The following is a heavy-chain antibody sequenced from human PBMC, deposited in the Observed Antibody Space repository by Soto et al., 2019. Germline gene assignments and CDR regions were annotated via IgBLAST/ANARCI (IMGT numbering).Heavy chain of an antibody. J-gene: IGHJ4*02. CDR3: ARDPDLIEAAGNYFDY. CDR2: VSFDGVNK. CDR1: GFTLNTYS. D-gene: IGHD6-13*01. Sequence: GGSLRLSCSVSGFTLNTYSMHWVRQAPGKGLEWVAVVSFDGVNKHYRDSVKGRFTISRDIAKNMLYLQMTSLRLEDTALYYCARDPDLIEAAGNYFDYWGQGTLVTVSS. V-gene: IGHV3-30-3*01.